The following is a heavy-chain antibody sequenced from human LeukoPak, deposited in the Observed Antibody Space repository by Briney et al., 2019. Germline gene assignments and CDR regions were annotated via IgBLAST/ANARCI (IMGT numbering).Heavy chain of an antibody. CDR1: GYTFTGYY. D-gene: IGHD2-2*01. V-gene: IGHV1-2*02. CDR2: TNPNSGGT. CDR3: ASGCSSTSCYGGVGY. J-gene: IGHJ4*02. Sequence: ASVKVSCKASGYTFTGYYMHWVRQAPGQGLEWMGWTNPNSGGTNYAQKFQGGVTMTRDTSISTAYMELSRLRSDDTAVYYCASGCSSTSCYGGVGYWGQGTLVTVSS.